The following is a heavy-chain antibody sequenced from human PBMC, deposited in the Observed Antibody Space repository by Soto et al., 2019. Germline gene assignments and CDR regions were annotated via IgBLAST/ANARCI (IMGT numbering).Heavy chain of an antibody. Sequence: TLSLTCTVSGGSISSYYWSWIRQPPGKGLEWIGYIYYSGSTNYNPSLKSRVTISVDTSKNQFSLKLSSVTAADTAVYYCARLSSTVTTNDYWGQGTLVTVSS. CDR2: IYYSGST. D-gene: IGHD4-17*01. CDR1: GGSISSYY. V-gene: IGHV4-59*08. CDR3: ARLSSTVTTNDY. J-gene: IGHJ4*02.